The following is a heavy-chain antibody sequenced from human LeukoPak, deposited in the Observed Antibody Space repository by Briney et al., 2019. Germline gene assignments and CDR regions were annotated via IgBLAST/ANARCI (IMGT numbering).Heavy chain of an antibody. J-gene: IGHJ6*02. CDR2: IYYSGST. Sequence: PSETLSLTCTVSGGSISSYYWSWIRQPPGKGLEWIGYIYYSGSTNYNPSLKSRVTISVDTSKNQFSLKLSSVTAADMAVYYCARTSLRSFYGMDVWGQGTTVAVSS. CDR3: ARTSLRSFYGMDV. CDR1: GGSISSYY. V-gene: IGHV4-59*08. D-gene: IGHD2-15*01.